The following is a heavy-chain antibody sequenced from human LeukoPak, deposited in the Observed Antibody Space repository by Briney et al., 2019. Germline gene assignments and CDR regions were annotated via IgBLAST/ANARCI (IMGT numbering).Heavy chain of an antibody. CDR1: GDNVSINSAA. CDR3: ARDYDILTGYFDY. D-gene: IGHD3-9*01. V-gene: IGHV6-1*01. CDR2: TYQRSKWYN. J-gene: IGHJ4*02. Sequence: SQTLSLTCAISGDNVSINSAAWNWIRQSPSRGLEWLGRTYQRSKWYNDYAVSVKSRITINPDTSKNQFSLQLNSVTPEDTAVYYCARDYDILTGYFDYWGQGTLVTVSS.